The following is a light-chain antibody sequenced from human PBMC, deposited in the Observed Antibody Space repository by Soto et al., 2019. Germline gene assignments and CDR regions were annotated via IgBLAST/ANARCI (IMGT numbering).Light chain of an antibody. V-gene: IGKV1-5*03. CDR3: QQYNSYSPYT. J-gene: IGKJ2*01. CDR2: KAS. Sequence: DIPMTQSPSTLSASVGVSVTITCRASQSISSWLAWYQQKPGKAPKLLIYKASSLESGVPSRFSGSGAGTDFPLTISSLQLDDFATYYCQQYNSYSPYTFGQGTKLELK. CDR1: QSISSW.